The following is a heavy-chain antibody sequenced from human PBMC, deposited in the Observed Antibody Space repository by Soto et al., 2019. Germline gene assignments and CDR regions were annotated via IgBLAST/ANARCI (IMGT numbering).Heavy chain of an antibody. J-gene: IGHJ4*02. CDR2: IKSRGAGEAT. CDR1: GFTFSGAW. CDR3: ALDADHLQPQMDF. Sequence: EVQVVESGGGLVKTGESLRLSCAASGFTFSGAWMSWVRQAPGKGLEWVARIKSRGAGEATEYAAPVKGRFTISREDSRNTVYLQMNGLKTEDTGVYYCALDADHLQPQMDFWGQGALVTVSS. V-gene: IGHV3-15*01.